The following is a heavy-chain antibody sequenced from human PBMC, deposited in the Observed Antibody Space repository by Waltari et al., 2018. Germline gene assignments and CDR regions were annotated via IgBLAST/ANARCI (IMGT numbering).Heavy chain of an antibody. V-gene: IGHV4-34*01. Sequence: QVQLQQWGAGLLKPSETLSLTCAVDGGSFSGYYWSWIRQPPGKGLEWIGEINHSGSTNYNPSLKSRVTISVDTSKNQFSRKLSSVTAADTAVYYGASSKIWLQFQRPFDIWGQGTMVTVSS. CDR2: INHSGST. D-gene: IGHD5-12*01. CDR3: ASSKIWLQFQRPFDI. J-gene: IGHJ3*02. CDR1: GGSFSGYY.